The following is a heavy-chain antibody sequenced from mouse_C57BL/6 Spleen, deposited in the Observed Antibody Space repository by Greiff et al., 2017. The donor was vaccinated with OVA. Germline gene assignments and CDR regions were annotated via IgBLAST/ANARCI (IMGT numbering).Heavy chain of an antibody. J-gene: IGHJ4*01. Sequence: EVQLQQSGTVLARPGASVKMSCKTSGYTFTSYWMHWVKQSPGQGLEWIGAFYPGNSDTSYNQKFKGKAKLTAVTSASTAYMELSSLTNEDSAVYYCTRGNNRKQYEMDYWGQGTTVTVSS. D-gene: IGHD2-10*02. CDR1: GYTFTSYW. V-gene: IGHV1-5*01. CDR3: TRGNNRKQYEMDY. CDR2: FYPGNSDT.